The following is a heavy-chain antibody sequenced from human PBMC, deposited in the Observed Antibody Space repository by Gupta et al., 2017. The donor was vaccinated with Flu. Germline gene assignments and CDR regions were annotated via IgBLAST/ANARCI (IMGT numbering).Heavy chain of an antibody. Sequence: EVQLVESGGGVVKPGGSLRLSCAASGFTFSRYSMNWVRQAPGKRLEWVSSLSSSSSYIYDADSVKGRFTISRDNAKNSLYLQMNSLRAEDTAVYYCARLDAGFVFDPWGQGTLVTVSS. CDR1: GFTFSRYS. CDR2: LSSSSSYI. CDR3: ARLDAGFVFDP. D-gene: IGHD1-14*01. V-gene: IGHV3-21*01. J-gene: IGHJ5*02.